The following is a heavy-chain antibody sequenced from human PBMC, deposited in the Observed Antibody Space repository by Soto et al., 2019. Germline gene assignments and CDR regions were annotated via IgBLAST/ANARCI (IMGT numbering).Heavy chain of an antibody. CDR1: GFTFSSYG. Sequence: GGSLRLSCAASGFTFSSYGMHWVRQAPGKGLEWVAVISYDGSNKYYADSVKGRFTISRDNSKNTLYLQMNSLRAEDTAVYYCAKEIAAAGTSGDYWGQGTLVTVSS. CDR3: AKEIAAAGTSGDY. D-gene: IGHD6-13*01. V-gene: IGHV3-30*18. CDR2: ISYDGSNK. J-gene: IGHJ4*02.